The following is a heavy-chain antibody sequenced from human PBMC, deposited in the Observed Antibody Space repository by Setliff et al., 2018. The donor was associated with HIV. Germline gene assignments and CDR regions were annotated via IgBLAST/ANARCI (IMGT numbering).Heavy chain of an antibody. Sequence: GGSLRPSCAASGFTFSSYAMSWVRQAPGKGLEWVSAISGSGGSTYYADAVKGRFTISRDNAKNTLYLQMNSLRAEDTAVYYCAKDQITMIVVVTYYFDYWGQGTLVTVSS. J-gene: IGHJ4*02. CDR1: GFTFSSYA. V-gene: IGHV3-23*01. D-gene: IGHD3-22*01. CDR3: AKDQITMIVVVTYYFDY. CDR2: ISGSGGST.